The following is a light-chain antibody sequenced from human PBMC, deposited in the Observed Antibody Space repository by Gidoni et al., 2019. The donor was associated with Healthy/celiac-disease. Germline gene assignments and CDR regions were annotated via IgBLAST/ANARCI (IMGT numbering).Light chain of an antibody. J-gene: IGKJ1*01. CDR3: QQYNNWPRT. CDR2: GAS. Sequence: EIVMTQSPATLSVSPGERATLPCRASQSVRSNLAWYQQKPGQAPRLLIYGASTRATGIPARCSGSGSGTEFTLTISSLQSEDFAVYYCQQYNNWPRTFGQGTKVEI. CDR1: QSVRSN. V-gene: IGKV3D-15*01.